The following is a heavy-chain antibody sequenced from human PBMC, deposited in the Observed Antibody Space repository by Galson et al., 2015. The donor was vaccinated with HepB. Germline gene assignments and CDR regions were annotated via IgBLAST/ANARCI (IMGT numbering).Heavy chain of an antibody. D-gene: IGHD5-18*01. J-gene: IGHJ4*02. CDR2: ISSSSTI. CDR1: GFTFSSYS. V-gene: IGHV3-48*01. CDR3: ARYRGYSYVFDY. Sequence: SLRLSCAASGFTFSSYSMNWVRQAPGKGLEWVSYISSSSTIYYADSVKGRFTISRDNAKNSLYLQMNSLRAEDTAVYYCARYRGYSYVFDYWGQGTLVTVSS.